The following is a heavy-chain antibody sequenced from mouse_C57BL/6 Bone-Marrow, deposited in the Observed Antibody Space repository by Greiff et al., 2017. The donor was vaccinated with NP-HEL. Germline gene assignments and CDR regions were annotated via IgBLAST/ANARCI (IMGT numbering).Heavy chain of an antibody. J-gene: IGHJ4*01. CDR3: ASNPLPAMDY. Sequence: EVKLMESGAELVKPGASVKLSCTASGFNIKDYYMHWVKQRTEQGLEWIGRIDPEDGETKYAQKFQGKATITADTSSNTAYLQLSSLTSEDTAVYYCASNPLPAMDYWGQGTSVTVSS. CDR1: GFNIKDYY. D-gene: IGHD5-5*01. CDR2: IDPEDGET. V-gene: IGHV14-2*01.